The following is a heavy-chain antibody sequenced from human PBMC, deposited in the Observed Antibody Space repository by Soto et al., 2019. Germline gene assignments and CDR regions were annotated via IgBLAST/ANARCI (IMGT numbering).Heavy chain of an antibody. D-gene: IGHD3-10*01. V-gene: IGHV1-69*13. CDR1: GGTFSSYA. CDR2: IIPIFGTA. CDR3: ARDIGVGNPIWARFYY. J-gene: IGHJ4*02. Sequence: ASVKVSCKASGGTFSSYAISWVRQAPGQGLEWMGGIIPIFGTANYAQKFQGRVTITADESTSTAYMELSSLRSEDTAVYYCARDIGVGNPIWARFYYWGQGTLVTVSS.